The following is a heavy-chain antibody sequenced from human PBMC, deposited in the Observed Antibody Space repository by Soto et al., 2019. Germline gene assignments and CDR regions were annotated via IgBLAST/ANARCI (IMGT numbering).Heavy chain of an antibody. CDR2: ISWNSGSI. CDR1: GFTFVDYA. CDR3: ATGDSSGYYYGHY. Sequence: EVQLVESGGGLVQPGRSLRLSCAASGFTFVDYAMHWVRQAPGKGLEWVSGISWNSGSIGYADSVKGRFTISRDNAKNSLYLQMNSLRAEDTALYYCATGDSSGYYYGHYWGQGTLVTVSS. V-gene: IGHV3-9*01. D-gene: IGHD3-22*01. J-gene: IGHJ4*02.